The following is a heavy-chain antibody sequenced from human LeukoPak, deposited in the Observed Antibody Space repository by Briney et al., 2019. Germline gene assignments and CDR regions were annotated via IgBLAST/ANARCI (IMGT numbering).Heavy chain of an antibody. D-gene: IGHD2-2*01. J-gene: IGHJ5*02. CDR3: ARDSVRGSTSLLNWFDP. V-gene: IGHV3-64*01. CDR2: ISSNGGTT. Sequence: GGSLRLSCAASGFTFSSYAMHWVRQAPGKGLEYVSAISSNGGTTYYANSVKGRFTISRDNSKNTLYLQMGSLGAEDMAVYYCARDSVRGSTSLLNWFDPWGQETLVTVSS. CDR1: GFTFSSYA.